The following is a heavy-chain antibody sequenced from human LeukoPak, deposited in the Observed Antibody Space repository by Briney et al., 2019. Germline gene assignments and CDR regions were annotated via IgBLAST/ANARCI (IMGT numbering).Heavy chain of an antibody. CDR1: GFTFSNAW. J-gene: IGHJ4*02. CDR2: IKEDGSET. V-gene: IGHV3-7*01. D-gene: IGHD5-18*01. Sequence: GGSLRLSCAASGFTFSNAWMTWVRQAPGKGLEWVANIKEDGSETYYVDSVKGRFIVYRDNAKNSLYLQMNSLRVEDTAVHYCARVRHSYGPNYFDYWGQGTLVTVSS. CDR3: ARVRHSYGPNYFDY.